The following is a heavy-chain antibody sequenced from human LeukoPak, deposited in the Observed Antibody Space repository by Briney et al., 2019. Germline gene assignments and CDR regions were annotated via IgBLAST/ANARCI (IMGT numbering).Heavy chain of an antibody. CDR1: GITFSAYS. J-gene: IGHJ4*02. CDR2: IKEDGSAT. Sequence: GGSLRLSCAVSGITFSAYSMSWVRQTPGKGLECVANIKEDGSATYYVDSVKGRFTISRDNAKNSLYLQMNSLRAEDTAVYYCARDDAWIRFGEWSQGTLVTVSS. V-gene: IGHV3-7*01. D-gene: IGHD3-10*01. CDR3: ARDDAWIRFGE.